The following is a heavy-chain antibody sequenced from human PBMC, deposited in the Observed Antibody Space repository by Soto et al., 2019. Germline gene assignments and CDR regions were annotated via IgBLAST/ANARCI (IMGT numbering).Heavy chain of an antibody. V-gene: IGHV5-51*01. CDR3: ARKDKSGYFNWFDP. CDR1: GYKFTSYW. J-gene: IGHJ5*02. Sequence: GESLKISCRTSGYKFTSYWIAWVRQMPGKGLEWMGIIFPSDSDTRYSPSFQGQVTISADRSTSTVFLQWASLKASDTAVYFCARKDKSGYFNWFDPWGQGTMVTVYS. D-gene: IGHD3-22*01. CDR2: IFPSDSDT.